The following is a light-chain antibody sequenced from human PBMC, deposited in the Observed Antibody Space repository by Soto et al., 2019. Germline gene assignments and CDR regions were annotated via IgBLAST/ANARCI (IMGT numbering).Light chain of an antibody. CDR2: AAS. Sequence: DIQMTQSPSSLSASVGDRVTITCRASQGISNYLAWYQQKPGKVPKLLIYAASTLQSGVPSRFSGSGSGTDFTLTISSLQPEDVATYYCQKYNSATQNTFGQGTKLEIK. V-gene: IGKV1-27*01. CDR1: QGISNY. CDR3: QKYNSATQNT. J-gene: IGKJ2*01.